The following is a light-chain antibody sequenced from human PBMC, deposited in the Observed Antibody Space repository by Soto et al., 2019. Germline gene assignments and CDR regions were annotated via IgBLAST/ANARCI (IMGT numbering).Light chain of an antibody. V-gene: IGKV3-20*01. CDR3: QQYGSSPRT. CDR2: GAS. Sequence: ESVLMQSPGTLSLYTGERATLSCRASQSVSSSYLSWYQQKPGQAPRLLIYGASSRATGIPDRFSGSGSGTDFTLTISRLEPEDFAVYYCQQYGSSPRTFGQGTKVDVK. CDR1: QSVSSSY. J-gene: IGKJ1*01.